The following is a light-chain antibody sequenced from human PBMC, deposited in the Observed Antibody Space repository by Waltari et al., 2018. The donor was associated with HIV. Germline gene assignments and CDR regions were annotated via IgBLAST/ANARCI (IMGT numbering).Light chain of an antibody. Sequence: DIVLTQSPGTLSLSPGERATLSCRASQSVSSSYLAWYQQKPGPAPRLLIYGASSRATGIPDRFSGSGSGTDFTLTISRLEPEDFAVYYCQQYGSSPPDTFGQGTKLEIK. CDR3: QQYGSSPPDT. CDR1: QSVSSSY. V-gene: IGKV3-20*01. CDR2: GAS. J-gene: IGKJ2*01.